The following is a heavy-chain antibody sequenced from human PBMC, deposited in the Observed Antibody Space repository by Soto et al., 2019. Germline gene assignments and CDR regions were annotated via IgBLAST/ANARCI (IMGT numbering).Heavy chain of an antibody. D-gene: IGHD1-1*01. CDR2: IYSGGAT. CDR3: ARDGTYNWV. J-gene: IGHJ4*02. Sequence: EVQLVESGGGLVQPGGSLRLSCAASGFTVSNNYMRWVRQAPGKGLEWVSLIYSGGATYYAYSVKGRFTISRDNSKNTLYLQMNSLRAEDTALYYCARDGTYNWVGGQGILVTVSS. CDR1: GFTVSNNY. V-gene: IGHV3-66*01.